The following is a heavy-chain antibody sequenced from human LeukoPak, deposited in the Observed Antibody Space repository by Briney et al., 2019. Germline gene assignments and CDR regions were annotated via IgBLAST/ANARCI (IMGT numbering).Heavy chain of an antibody. D-gene: IGHD4-17*01. CDR2: IYYSGST. J-gene: IGHJ3*02. V-gene: IGHV4-59*12. CDR1: GGSISSYY. Sequence: SETLSLTCTVSGGSISSYYWSWIRQPPGKGLEWIGYIYYSGSTNYNPSLKSRVTISIDTSKNRFSLRLTSVTAADTAVYYCARVGYGDHAPTDAFDIWGQGTMVTVSS. CDR3: ARVGYGDHAPTDAFDI.